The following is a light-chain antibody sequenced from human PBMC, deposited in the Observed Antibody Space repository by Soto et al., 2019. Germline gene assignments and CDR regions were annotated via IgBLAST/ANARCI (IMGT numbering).Light chain of an antibody. CDR2: KAS. J-gene: IGKJ1*01. CDR3: QHCNSYSEA. Sequence: DIQMTQSPSTLSGSVGDRVTITCRASQTIISWLAWYQQKPGKAPKLLIYKASTLKSGVPSRFSGSGSGTEFTLTISSLQPDDFATYYCQHCNSYSEAFGQGTKVELK. CDR1: QTIISW. V-gene: IGKV1-5*03.